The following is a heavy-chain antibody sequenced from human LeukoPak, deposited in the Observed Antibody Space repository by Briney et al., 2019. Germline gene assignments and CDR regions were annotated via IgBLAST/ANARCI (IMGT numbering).Heavy chain of an antibody. Sequence: GGSLRLSCAASGFTFSDYYMNWIRQAPGKGLEWVSYISSSGSSIYYADSVEGRFTISRDNAKNSLYLQMNSLRAEDTAVYYCASAHITMAGSIDYWGQGTLVTVSS. CDR2: ISSSGSSI. CDR1: GFTFSDYY. D-gene: IGHD6-19*01. V-gene: IGHV3-11*01. J-gene: IGHJ4*02. CDR3: ASAHITMAGSIDY.